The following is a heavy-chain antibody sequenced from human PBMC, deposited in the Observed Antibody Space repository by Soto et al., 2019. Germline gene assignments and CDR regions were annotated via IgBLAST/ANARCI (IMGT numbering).Heavy chain of an antibody. CDR3: ARSDWLQHFLY. V-gene: IGHV4-59*01. J-gene: IGHJ4*02. Sequence: XXTLSLTCTVSCGSISSYYWSWIRQPPGKGMEWIGXLHYSXSSYYNESLKXXVTISVDTXKNQLSLKLSSLSDADKDVYYCARSDWLQHFLYWSKGTLVTVSS. CDR1: CGSISSYY. CDR2: LHYSXSS. D-gene: IGHD5-12*01.